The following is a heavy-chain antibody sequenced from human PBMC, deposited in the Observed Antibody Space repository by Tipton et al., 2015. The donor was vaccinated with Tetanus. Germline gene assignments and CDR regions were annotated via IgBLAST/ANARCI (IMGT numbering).Heavy chain of an antibody. Sequence: TLSLTCSVSGDSISSGGHYWGWIRQHPGKGLEWIGNIHYSGSTFYNPSLKSRVTISADTSKNQFSLKLNSVTAADTAVYYCAREGAPRAVDIRGQGTMVTLSS. V-gene: IGHV4-31*03. CDR3: AREGAPRAVDI. CDR1: GDSISSGGHY. CDR2: IHYSGST. J-gene: IGHJ3*02.